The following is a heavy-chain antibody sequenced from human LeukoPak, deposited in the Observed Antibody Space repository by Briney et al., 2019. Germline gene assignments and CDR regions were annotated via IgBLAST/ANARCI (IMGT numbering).Heavy chain of an antibody. D-gene: IGHD4-23*01. Sequence: SETLSLTCTVSGGSISSYYWSWIRQPPGKGLEWIGYIYYSGSTNYNPSLKSRVTISVDTSKNQFSLKLSSVTAADTAVYYCARASYYGGNYGYFDYWGQGTLVTVSS. J-gene: IGHJ4*02. CDR3: ARASYYGGNYGYFDY. CDR2: IYYSGST. CDR1: GGSISSYY. V-gene: IGHV4-59*08.